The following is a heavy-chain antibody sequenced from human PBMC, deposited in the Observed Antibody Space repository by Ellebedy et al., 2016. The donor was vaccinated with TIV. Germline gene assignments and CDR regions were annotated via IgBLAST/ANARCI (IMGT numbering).Heavy chain of an antibody. V-gene: IGHV3-49*03. D-gene: IGHD6-19*01. J-gene: IGHJ4*02. CDR2: IRSHTYGGTT. CDR3: ARDSSGWSRDY. CDR1: GFPFGAYS. Sequence: GESLKISCTASGFPFGAYSVSWLRQAPGKGLEWVGRIRSHTYGGTTEYAASVKGRFIISRDESKSTANLELNSLKTEDTAVYYCARDSSGWSRDYWGQGTLVTVSS.